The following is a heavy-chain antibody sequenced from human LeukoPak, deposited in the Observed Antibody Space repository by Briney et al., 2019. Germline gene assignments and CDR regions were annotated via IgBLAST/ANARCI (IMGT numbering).Heavy chain of an antibody. Sequence: SETLSLTCAVYGGSFSGHYWSWIRQPPGKGLEWIGEINHSGSTNYNPSLKSRVTISVDTSKNQSSLKLSSVTAADTAVYYCARILYDFWSGYPLYYFDYWGQGTLVTVSS. V-gene: IGHV4-34*01. CDR1: GGSFSGHY. D-gene: IGHD3-3*01. CDR3: ARILYDFWSGYPLYYFDY. J-gene: IGHJ4*02. CDR2: INHSGST.